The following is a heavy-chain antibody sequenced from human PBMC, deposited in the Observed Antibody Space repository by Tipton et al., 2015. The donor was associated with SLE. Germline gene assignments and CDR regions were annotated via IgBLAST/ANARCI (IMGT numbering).Heavy chain of an antibody. CDR3: ARVGSGSYYMNGMDV. D-gene: IGHD3-10*01. CDR2: IKQDGSEK. CDR1: GFTFSSYW. V-gene: IGHV3-7*01. Sequence: GSLRLSCAASGFTFSSYWMSWVRQAPGKGLEWVANIKQDGSEKYYMDSVKGRFTISRDNAKNSLYLQMNSLRAEDTAVYYCARVGSGSYYMNGMDVWGQGTTVTVSS. J-gene: IGHJ6*02.